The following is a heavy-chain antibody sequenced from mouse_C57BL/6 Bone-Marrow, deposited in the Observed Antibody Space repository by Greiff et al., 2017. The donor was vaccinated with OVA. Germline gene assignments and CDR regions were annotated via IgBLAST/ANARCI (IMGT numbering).Heavy chain of an antibody. V-gene: IGHV1-26*01. CDR1: GYTFTDYY. D-gene: IGHD1-1*01. CDR2: INPNNGGT. CDR3: ARAYGSSRGFAY. Sequence: EVQLQQSGPELVKPGASVKISCKASGYTFTDYYMNWVKQSHGKSLEWIGDINPNNGGTSYNQKFKGKATLTVDKSSSTAYMGLRSLTSEDSAVYYCARAYGSSRGFAYWGQGTLVTVSA. J-gene: IGHJ3*01.